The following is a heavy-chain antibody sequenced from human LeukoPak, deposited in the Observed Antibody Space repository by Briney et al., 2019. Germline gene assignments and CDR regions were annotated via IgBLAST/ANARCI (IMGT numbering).Heavy chain of an antibody. V-gene: IGHV4-34*01. CDR1: GGSIHNNY. Sequence: SETLSLTCTVSGGSIHNNYWSWTRQPPGKGLEWIGEINHSGSTNYNPSLKSRVTISVDTSKNQFSLKLSSVTAADTAVYYCARGESITMIVVAPADGMDVWGQGTTVTVSS. CDR3: ARGESITMIVVAPADGMDV. J-gene: IGHJ6*02. D-gene: IGHD3-22*01. CDR2: INHSGST.